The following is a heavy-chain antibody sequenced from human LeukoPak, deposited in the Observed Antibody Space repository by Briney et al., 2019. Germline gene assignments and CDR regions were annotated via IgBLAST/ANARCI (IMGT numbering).Heavy chain of an antibody. CDR2: IKQDGSEK. D-gene: IGHD3-16*01. J-gene: IGHJ4*02. CDR1: GFRFNTYW. V-gene: IGHV3-7*01. Sequence: PGGSPRLSCAASGFRFNTYWMTWVRQAPGKGLEWVANIKQDGSEKYYVDSVKGRFTISRDNAKNSLYLQMNSLRVEDTAVYYCASGKGGSYWGRGTLVTVSS. CDR3: ASGKGGSY.